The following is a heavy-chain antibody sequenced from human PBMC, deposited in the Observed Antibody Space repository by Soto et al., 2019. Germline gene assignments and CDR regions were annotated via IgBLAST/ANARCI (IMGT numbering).Heavy chain of an antibody. CDR1: GGSISSSSYY. J-gene: IGHJ4*02. D-gene: IGHD3-10*01. CDR2: IYYSGST. V-gene: IGHV4-39*07. CDR3: ARELPDGSGSYSYYFDY. Sequence: SETLSLTCTVSGGSISSSSYYWGWIRQPPGKGLEWIGSIYYSGSTYYNPSLKSRVTISVDTSKNPFSLKLSSVTAADTAVYYCARELPDGSGSYSYYFDYWGQGTLVTVSS.